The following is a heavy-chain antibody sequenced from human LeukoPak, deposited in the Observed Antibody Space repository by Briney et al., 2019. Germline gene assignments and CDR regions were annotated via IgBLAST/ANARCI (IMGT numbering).Heavy chain of an antibody. J-gene: IGHJ4*02. Sequence: PGRSLRLSCAASGFTFSSYGMHWVRQAPGKGLEWVAVIWYDGSNTYYADSVKGRFTIFRDNSKDTLFLQLNSLRAEDTAVYYCASQGPEGTSGWYWGQGTLVTVSS. CDR2: IWYDGSNT. CDR3: ASQGPEGTSGWY. D-gene: IGHD6-19*01. CDR1: GFTFSSYG. V-gene: IGHV3-33*01.